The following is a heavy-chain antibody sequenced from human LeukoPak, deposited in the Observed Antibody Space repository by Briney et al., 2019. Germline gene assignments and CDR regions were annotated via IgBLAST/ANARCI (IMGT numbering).Heavy chain of an antibody. Sequence: PGGSLRLSCAASGFTFSSYSMNWVRQAPGKGLEWVSSISSSSSYIYYADSVKGRFTISRDSAKNSLYLQMNSLRAEDTAVYYCARDPSGYYLGAFDIWGQGTMVTVSS. V-gene: IGHV3-21*01. D-gene: IGHD3-22*01. J-gene: IGHJ3*02. CDR1: GFTFSSYS. CDR2: ISSSSSYI. CDR3: ARDPSGYYLGAFDI.